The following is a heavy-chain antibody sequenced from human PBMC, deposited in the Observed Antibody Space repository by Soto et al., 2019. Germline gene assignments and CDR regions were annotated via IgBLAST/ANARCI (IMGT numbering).Heavy chain of an antibody. J-gene: IGHJ3*02. CDR1: GDSVSSNSAA. V-gene: IGHV6-1*01. CDR3: ARNPTEYSSSSLAAFDI. Sequence: PSQTLSLTCAISGDSVSSNSAAWSWIRQSPSRGLEWLGRTYYRSKWYNDYAVSVKSRITINPDTSKNQFSLQLNSVTPEDTAVYYCARNPTEYSSSSLAAFDIWGQGTMVTVSS. CDR2: TYYRSKWYN. D-gene: IGHD6-6*01.